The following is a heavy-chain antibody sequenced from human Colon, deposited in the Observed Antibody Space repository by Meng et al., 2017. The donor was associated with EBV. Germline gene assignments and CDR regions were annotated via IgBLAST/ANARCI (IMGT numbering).Heavy chain of an antibody. D-gene: IGHD5-24*01. CDR3: ARGNAYNAPSFDY. V-gene: IGHV4-4*03. CDR2: IYHGGNT. Sequence: QWHGTAPGSVGPLGCLSRPWPVCGASISSNNWWGWVRQSPGKGLEWIGEIYHGGNTNYNPSLKSRVTISVDRSNDQFSLSLSSVTAADTAVYYCARGNAYNAPSFDYWGQGTLVTVSS. CDR1: GASISSNNW. J-gene: IGHJ4*02.